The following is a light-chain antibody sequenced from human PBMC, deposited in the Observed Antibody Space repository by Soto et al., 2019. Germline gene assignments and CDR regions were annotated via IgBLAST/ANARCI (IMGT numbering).Light chain of an antibody. CDR3: QQYSNSGT. V-gene: IGKV3-20*01. J-gene: IGKJ1*01. CDR2: GAS. CDR1: EGITTN. Sequence: IVMTQSPGTLSVSPGERATLSCRAGEGITTNFAWYQQKPGQAPRLLIYGASNRATGIPDRFSGSGSGTDFTLTISRLEPEDFAVYYCQQYSNSGTFGQGTKVDI.